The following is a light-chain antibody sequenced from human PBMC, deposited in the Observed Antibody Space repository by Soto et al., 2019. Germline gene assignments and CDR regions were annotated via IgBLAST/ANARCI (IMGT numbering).Light chain of an antibody. Sequence: QSALTQPASVSGSPGQSITISCTGNSSDVGGYNYVSWYQQHPGKAPKLMIYDVSNRPSGVSNRFSGSKSGNTASLTISGLQAEDEADYYFSSYTSSSRVVFGGGTKVTVL. J-gene: IGLJ2*01. V-gene: IGLV2-14*01. CDR1: SSDVGGYNY. CDR3: SSYTSSSRVV. CDR2: DVS.